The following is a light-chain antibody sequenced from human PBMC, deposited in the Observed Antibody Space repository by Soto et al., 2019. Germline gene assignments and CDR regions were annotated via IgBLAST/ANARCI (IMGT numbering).Light chain of an antibody. V-gene: IGKV1-5*01. J-gene: IGKJ4*01. Sequence: DIQMTQSPSTLSASVGDRVTITCRASKGRSDYVDWYQQKPGKAPKLLIYTAATLQSWVPSRFSGSGSGTEFTLTIGSLQPDDFATYYCQQYNSSFGGGTKVDIK. CDR2: TAA. CDR1: KGRSDY. CDR3: QQYNSS.